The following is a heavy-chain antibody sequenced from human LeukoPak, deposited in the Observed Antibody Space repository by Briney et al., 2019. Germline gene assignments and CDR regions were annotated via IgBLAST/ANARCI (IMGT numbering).Heavy chain of an antibody. CDR1: GYIFTSYW. Sequence: PGASLQISCQASGYIFTSYWIGWVRQVPGKGLEWMAIIYPGDSNIKYNPSFQAQVTISADKSITTTYLQWSSLEASDTAIYYCASTNPDGHNVDYWGQGTLVTVSS. D-gene: IGHD5-24*01. CDR3: ASTNPDGHNVDY. CDR2: IYPGDSNI. V-gene: IGHV5-51*01. J-gene: IGHJ4*02.